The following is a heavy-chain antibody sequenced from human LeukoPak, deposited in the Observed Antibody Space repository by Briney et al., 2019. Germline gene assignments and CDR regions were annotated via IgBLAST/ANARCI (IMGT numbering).Heavy chain of an antibody. D-gene: IGHD3-3*01. J-gene: IGHJ3*01. Sequence: ASVKVSCKASGYPFTGYYMHLVRQAPGQGLEWMAWINPNSGDTKYAQKLRGRVTMTRDTSISTAYMELTRLRFDDTAVYYCARELLDRRGGVYAFDVWGQGTMVTVSS. CDR2: INPNSGDT. CDR1: GYPFTGYY. CDR3: ARELLDRRGGVYAFDV. V-gene: IGHV1-2*02.